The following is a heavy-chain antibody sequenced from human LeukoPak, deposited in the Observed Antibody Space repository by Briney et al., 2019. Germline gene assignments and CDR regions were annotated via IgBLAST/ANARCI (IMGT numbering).Heavy chain of an antibody. CDR2: ISGSGGST. CDR3: AKGDFWSGYYHPHYFDY. Sequence: GGSLRLSCAASGFTFSSYAMSWVRQAPEKGLEWVSAISGSGGSTYYADSVKGRFTISRDNSKNTLYLQMNSLRAEDTAVYYCAKGDFWSGYYHPHYFDYWGQGTLVTVSS. J-gene: IGHJ4*02. CDR1: GFTFSSYA. D-gene: IGHD3-3*01. V-gene: IGHV3-23*01.